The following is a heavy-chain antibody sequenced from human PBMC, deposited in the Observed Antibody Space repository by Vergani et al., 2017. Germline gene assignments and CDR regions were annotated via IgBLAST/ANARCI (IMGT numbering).Heavy chain of an antibody. V-gene: IGHV3-23*01. CDR1: GFTFSACP. J-gene: IGHJ2*01. D-gene: IGHD3-3*01. CDR2: ISARYPST. CDR3: ARDRGYDFWSGYYPWWYFDL. Sequence: EVQLLQSGGGVIQPGGSVRLSCAASGFTFSACPMTWVRQAPGKGLEWVSAISARYPSTYYADSVKGRFTISRDNSKNMLYLQMNSLRAEDTAVYYCARDRGYDFWSGYYPWWYFDLWGRGTLVTVSS.